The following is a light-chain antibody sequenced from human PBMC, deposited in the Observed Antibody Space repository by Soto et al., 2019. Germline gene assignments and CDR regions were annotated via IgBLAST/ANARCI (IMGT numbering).Light chain of an antibody. CDR1: QSISSW. V-gene: IGKV1-5*01. CDR3: QQYNSYGT. J-gene: IGKJ1*01. Sequence: DIQVTQSPSTLSASVGDRVNITCRASQSISSWLAWYQQKPGKAPKLLIYDASSLESGVPSRFSGSGSGTEFTLTISSLQPDDFATYYCQQYNSYGTFGQGTKVEIK. CDR2: DAS.